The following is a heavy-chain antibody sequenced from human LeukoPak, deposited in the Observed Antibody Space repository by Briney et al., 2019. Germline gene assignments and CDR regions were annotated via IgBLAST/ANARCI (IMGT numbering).Heavy chain of an antibody. Sequence: GGSLRLSCAASGFTFDDYGMSWVRQAPGKGLEWVSGINWNGGSTGYADSVKGRFTISRDNAKNSLYLQMNSLRAEDTAVYYCASAAAHSTPMNYWGQGTLVTVSS. CDR2: INWNGGST. CDR1: GFTFDDYG. D-gene: IGHD3-22*01. V-gene: IGHV3-20*04. CDR3: ASAAAHSTPMNY. J-gene: IGHJ4*02.